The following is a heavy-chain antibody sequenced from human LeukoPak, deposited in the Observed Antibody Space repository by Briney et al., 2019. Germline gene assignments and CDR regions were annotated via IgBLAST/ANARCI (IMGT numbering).Heavy chain of an antibody. CDR1: GGSISSYY. Sequence: PSETLSLTCTVSGGSISSYYWSWIRQPAGQGLEWIGRIYTSGSTNYNPSLKSRVTMSLDTSKNQFSLKLSSVTAADTAVYYCARAETNPRDISGWYGNYFEYWGQGTLVTVSS. V-gene: IGHV4-4*07. CDR2: IYTSGST. CDR3: ARAETNPRDISGWYGNYFEY. J-gene: IGHJ4*02. D-gene: IGHD6-19*01.